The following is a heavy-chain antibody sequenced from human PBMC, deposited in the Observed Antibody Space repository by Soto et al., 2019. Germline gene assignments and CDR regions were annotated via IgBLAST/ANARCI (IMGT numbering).Heavy chain of an antibody. CDR2: ISNSGNTI. CDR1: GFVFKNYE. D-gene: IGHD1-20*01. CDR3: ARDIDNRDYYYGLDV. J-gene: IGHJ6*02. Sequence: PGGSLRLSCVASGFVFKNYEMNWVRQAPGKGLEWISYISNSGNTIYVADSMRGRFTISRDNAKNSLFLQMNSLRADDTAVHYCARDIDNRDYYYGLDVWGQGTTVTVSS. V-gene: IGHV3-48*03.